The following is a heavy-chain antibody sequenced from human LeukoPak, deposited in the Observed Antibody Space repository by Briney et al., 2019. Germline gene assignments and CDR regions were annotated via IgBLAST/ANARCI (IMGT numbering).Heavy chain of an antibody. CDR2: IYYSGST. V-gene: IGHV4-59*08. Sequence: SETLSLTCTVSGGSMSSYYWSWIRQPPGKGLEWIGYIYYSGSTNYNPSLKSRVTISVDTSKNQFSLKLSSVTAADTAVYYCARRGSAYYYGGNSDWFDPWGQGTLVTVSS. D-gene: IGHD4-17*01. CDR3: ARRGSAYYYGGNSDWFDP. J-gene: IGHJ5*02. CDR1: GGSMSSYY.